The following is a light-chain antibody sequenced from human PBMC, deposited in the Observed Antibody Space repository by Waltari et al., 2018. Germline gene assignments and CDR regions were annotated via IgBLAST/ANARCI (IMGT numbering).Light chain of an antibody. Sequence: DIQMTQSPSTLSASVGDSVTITCRASQSVKNNLAWYQQKPGKAPKTVIHKASRLESGVSSRFSGSGFGTEFTRTLSSLQPDDFATYYCQEYDSLPVTFGGGTKVEIK. CDR1: QSVKNN. CDR2: KAS. CDR3: QEYDSLPVT. V-gene: IGKV1-5*03. J-gene: IGKJ4*01.